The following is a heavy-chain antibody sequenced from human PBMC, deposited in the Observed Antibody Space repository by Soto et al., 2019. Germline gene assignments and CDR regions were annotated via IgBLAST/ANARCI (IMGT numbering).Heavy chain of an antibody. D-gene: IGHD3-22*01. V-gene: IGHV1-58*01. CDR1: GFTFTSSA. CDR3: AADSYYYDSSGSDAFDI. Sequence: SVQVSCKACGFTFTSSAVQWVRRARGQRLELRGWNAVGSGNTNYAQKLQERVTMTRDMSTSTAYMELSSLRSEDTAVYYCAADSYYYDSSGSDAFDIWGQGTMVTVSS. J-gene: IGHJ3*02. CDR2: NAVGSGNT.